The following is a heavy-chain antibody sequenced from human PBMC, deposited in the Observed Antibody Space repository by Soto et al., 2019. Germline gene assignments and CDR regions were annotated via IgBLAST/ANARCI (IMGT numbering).Heavy chain of an antibody. CDR1: GYTFTSYD. V-gene: IGHV1-8*01. CDR3: ARGDVDCSSTSCYRSLALQH. J-gene: IGHJ1*01. D-gene: IGHD2-2*01. CDR2: MNPNSGNT. Sequence: ASVKVSCKASGYTFTSYDINWVRQATGQGLEWMGWMNPNSGNTGYAQKFQGRVTMTRNTSISTAYMELSSLRSEDTAVYYCARGDVDCSSTSCYRSLALQHWGQGTLVTVSS.